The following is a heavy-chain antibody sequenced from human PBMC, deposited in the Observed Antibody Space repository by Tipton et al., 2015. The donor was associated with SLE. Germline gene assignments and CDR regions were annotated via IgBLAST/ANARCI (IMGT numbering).Heavy chain of an antibody. J-gene: IGHJ5*02. D-gene: IGHD3-22*01. CDR1: GFTFGSYA. CDR2: ISYDGSNK. V-gene: IGHV3-30-3*01. CDR3: ARGGGYDSTFS. Sequence: SLRLSCAASGFTFGSYAMHWVRQAPGKGLEWVAVISYDGSNKYYADSVKGRFTISRDNSKNTLYLQMNSLRAEDTAVYYCARGGGYDSTFSWGQGTLVTVSS.